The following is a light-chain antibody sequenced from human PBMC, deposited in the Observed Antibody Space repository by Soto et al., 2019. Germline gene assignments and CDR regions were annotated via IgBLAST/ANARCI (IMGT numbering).Light chain of an antibody. CDR1: GSDVGGYDY. CDR3: SSYTTSSSYV. CDR2: EVT. J-gene: IGLJ1*01. Sequence: QSVLTQPATVSGSPGQSITISCPGTGSDVGGYDYVSWYQHHPGKAPKVMIYEVTNRPSGVSNRFSGSKSGNTASLTISGRLAEDEADYYCSSYTTSSSYVFGTGTKVTVL. V-gene: IGLV2-14*01.